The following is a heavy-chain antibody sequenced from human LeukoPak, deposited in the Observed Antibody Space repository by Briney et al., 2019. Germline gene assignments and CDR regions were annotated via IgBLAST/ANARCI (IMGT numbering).Heavy chain of an antibody. J-gene: IGHJ5*02. V-gene: IGHV3-9*01. Sequence: GRSLRLSCAASGFTFDDYAMHWVRQAPGKGLEWVSGISWNSGSIGYADSVKGRFTISRDNAKNSLYLQMNSLRAEDTALYYCAKDSLVRGVDEYNWFDPWGQGTLVTVSS. CDR1: GFTFDDYA. CDR2: ISWNSGSI. CDR3: AKDSLVRGVDEYNWFDP. D-gene: IGHD3-10*01.